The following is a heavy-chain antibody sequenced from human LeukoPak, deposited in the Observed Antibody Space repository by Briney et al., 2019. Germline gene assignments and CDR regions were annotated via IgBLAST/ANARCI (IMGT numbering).Heavy chain of an antibody. D-gene: IGHD6-13*01. CDR2: INHSGST. J-gene: IGHJ6*02. V-gene: IGHV4-34*01. Sequence: PSETLSLTCAAYGGSFSGYYWSWIRQPPGKGLEWIEEINHSGSTNYNPSLKSRVTISVDTSKNQFSLKLSSVTAADTAVYYCAASIADYYYGMDVWGQGTTVTVSS. CDR1: GGSFSGYY. CDR3: AASIADYYYGMDV.